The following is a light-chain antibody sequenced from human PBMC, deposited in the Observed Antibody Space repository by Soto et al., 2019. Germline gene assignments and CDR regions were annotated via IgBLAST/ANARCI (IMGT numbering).Light chain of an antibody. Sequence: QSALTQPASVSGSPGQSITISCTGTSSDVGNYDLVSWYQQHPGRAPKLILYAGRKRPSGVSNRFSGSNSDNTASLTIYGLQAEDEADYHGCSYGGSSGYVFGTGTKLTVL. CDR3: CSYGGSSGYV. CDR1: SSDVGNYDL. CDR2: AGR. V-gene: IGLV2-23*01. J-gene: IGLJ1*01.